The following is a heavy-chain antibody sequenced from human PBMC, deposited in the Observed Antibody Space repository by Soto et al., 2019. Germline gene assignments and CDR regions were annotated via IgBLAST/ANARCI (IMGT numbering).Heavy chain of an antibody. J-gene: IGHJ2*01. CDR2: ISGSGGTT. CDR3: AKGAIWGGDYTWYFDL. V-gene: IGHV3-23*01. CDR1: GFTFSSYA. D-gene: IGHD4-17*01. Sequence: VGSLRLSCVASGFTFSSYAMSWVRQAPGKGLEWVSVISGSGGTTYYADSVKGRFTISRDNSKNTLYLQMNSLRAEDTAVYYCAKGAIWGGDYTWYFDLWGRGTLVTVSS.